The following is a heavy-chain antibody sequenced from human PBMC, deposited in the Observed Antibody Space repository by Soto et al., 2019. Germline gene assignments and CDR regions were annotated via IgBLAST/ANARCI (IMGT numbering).Heavy chain of an antibody. CDR2: IYYSGST. D-gene: IGHD6-19*01. J-gene: IGHJ4*02. CDR3: ARAEAVAAPIDY. Sequence: SETLSLTCTVSGGSISSYDWSWIRQPPGKGLEWIGYIYYSGSTNYNPSLKSRVTISVDTSKNQFSLKLSSVTAADTAVYYCARAEAVAAPIDYWGQGTLVTVSS. V-gene: IGHV4-59*01. CDR1: GGSISSYD.